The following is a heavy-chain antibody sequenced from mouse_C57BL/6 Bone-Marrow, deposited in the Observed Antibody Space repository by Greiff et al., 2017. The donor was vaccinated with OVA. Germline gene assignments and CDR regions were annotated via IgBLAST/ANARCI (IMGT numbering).Heavy chain of an antibody. CDR2: IYPRSGNT. V-gene: IGHV1-81*01. J-gene: IGHJ4*01. CDR1: GYTFTSYG. CDR3: ARSPGTMDY. Sequence: VMLVESGAELARPGASVKLSCKASGYTFTSYGISWVKQRTGQGLEWIGEIYPRSGNTYYNEKFKGKATLTADKSSSTAYMELRSLTSEDSAVYFCARSPGTMDYWGQGTSVTVSS.